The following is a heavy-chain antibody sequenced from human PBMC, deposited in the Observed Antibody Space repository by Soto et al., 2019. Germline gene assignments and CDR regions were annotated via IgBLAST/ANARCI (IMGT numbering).Heavy chain of an antibody. CDR2: IYWDDDK. V-gene: IGHV2-5*02. CDR3: ARNKDSYGLRTVWYYYYGMDV. D-gene: IGHD5-18*01. Sequence: QITLKESGPTLVKPAQTLTLTCTFSGFSLSTSGVGVGWIRQPPGKALEWLALIYWDDDKRYSPSLKSRLTITKDTSKNQVVLTMTNMDPVDTATYYCARNKDSYGLRTVWYYYYGMDVWGQGTTVTVSS. J-gene: IGHJ6*02. CDR1: GFSLSTSGVG.